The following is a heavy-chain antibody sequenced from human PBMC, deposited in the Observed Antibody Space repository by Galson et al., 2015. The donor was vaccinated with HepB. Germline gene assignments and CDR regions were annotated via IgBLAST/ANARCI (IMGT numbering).Heavy chain of an antibody. D-gene: IGHD2-21*01. CDR3: ARDKSVI. J-gene: IGHJ4*02. Sequence: SLRLSCAASGFTFRSYAMHWVRQAPGKGLEWVAVISYDGSYKHYADSAKGRFTISRDNSKNTLYLQMNNLRAEDTAAYFCARDKSVIWGQGTLVTASS. V-gene: IGHV3-30-3*01. CDR1: GFTFRSYA. CDR2: ISYDGSYK.